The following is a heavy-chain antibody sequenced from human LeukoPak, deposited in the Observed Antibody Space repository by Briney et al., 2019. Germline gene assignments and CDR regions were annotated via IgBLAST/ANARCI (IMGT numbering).Heavy chain of an antibody. D-gene: IGHD2-2*01. CDR1: GYIFSNFF. V-gene: IGHV1-24*01. CDR2: FDPEDGET. Sequence: ASVKVSCKASGYIFSNFFSSYGITWVRQAPGQGLEWMGGFDPEDGETIYAQKFQGRVTMTEDTSTDTAYMELSSLRSEDTAVYYCATAGLYRYCSSTSCENWFDPWGQGTLVTVSS. J-gene: IGHJ5*02. CDR3: ATAGLYRYCSSTSCENWFDP.